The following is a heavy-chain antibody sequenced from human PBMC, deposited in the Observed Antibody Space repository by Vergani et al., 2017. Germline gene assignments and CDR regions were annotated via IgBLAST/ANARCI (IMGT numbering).Heavy chain of an antibody. J-gene: IGHJ3*02. V-gene: IGHV4-39*01. Sequence: QLQLQESGPGLVKPSETLSLTCTVSGGSISSSSYYWGWIRQPPGKGLEWIGSIYYSGSTYYNPSLKSRVTISVDTSKNQFSLKLSSVTAADTAVYSCARQVVYCGGDCYLHDAFDIWGQGTMVTVSS. CDR2: IYYSGST. CDR1: GGSISSSSYY. CDR3: ARQVVYCGGDCYLHDAFDI. D-gene: IGHD2-21*02.